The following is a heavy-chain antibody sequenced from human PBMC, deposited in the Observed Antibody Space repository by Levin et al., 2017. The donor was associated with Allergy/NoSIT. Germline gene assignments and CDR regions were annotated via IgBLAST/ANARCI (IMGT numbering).Heavy chain of an antibody. CDR3: ARGRYVVRGGFFNWFDP. Sequence: ASVKVSCKASGYTFTGYYMHWVRQAPGQGLEWMGWINPNSGGTNYAQKFQGRVTMTRDTSISTAYMELSRLRSDDTAVYYCARGRYVVRGGFFNWFDPWGQGTLVTVSS. CDR1: GYTFTGYY. D-gene: IGHD3-10*01. J-gene: IGHJ5*02. CDR2: INPNSGGT. V-gene: IGHV1-2*02.